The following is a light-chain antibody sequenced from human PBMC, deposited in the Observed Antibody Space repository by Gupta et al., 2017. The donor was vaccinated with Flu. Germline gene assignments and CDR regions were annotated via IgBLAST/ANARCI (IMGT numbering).Light chain of an antibody. CDR2: GAS. CDR1: QAISSY. V-gene: IGKV1-9*01. CDR3: QQLKSYPPIT. Sequence: DIQLTQSPPFLSASVGDRVTITCRASQAISSYLAWYQQKPGKAPKLLIYGASTWQSGVPSRFSGSGSGKEFTLTISSRQQEEFATYYCQQLKSYPPITFGQGTXLEIK. J-gene: IGKJ5*01.